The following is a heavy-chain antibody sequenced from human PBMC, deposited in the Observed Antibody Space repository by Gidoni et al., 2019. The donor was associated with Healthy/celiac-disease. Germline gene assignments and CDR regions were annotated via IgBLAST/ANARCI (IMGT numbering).Heavy chain of an antibody. J-gene: IGHJ3*02. V-gene: IGHV1-69*01. CDR1: GGTFSSYA. CDR2: IIPIFGTA. D-gene: IGHD2-15*01. CDR3: ASDIVVVVAATRKDDAFDI. Sequence: QVQLVQYGAEVKKPGSSVKVSCKASGGTFSSYASSWVRQAPGQGLEWMGGIIPIFGTANYAQKFQGRVTITADESTSTAYMELSSLRSEDTAVYYCASDIVVVVAATRKDDAFDIWGQGTMVTVSS.